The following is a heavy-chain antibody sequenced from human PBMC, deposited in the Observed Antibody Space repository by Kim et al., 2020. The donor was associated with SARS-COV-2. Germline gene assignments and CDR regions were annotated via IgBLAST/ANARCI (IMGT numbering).Heavy chain of an antibody. V-gene: IGHV5-10-1*01. Sequence: GESLKISCKASGYTFTNNWITWVRHMPGKGLEWMGRIDPSNSYTDYSPSFQGHVTISADKSISTVYLHWISLKASDSAIYYCARGRGCTDYWGQGTLVTV. J-gene: IGHJ4*02. CDR3: ARGRGCTDY. CDR2: IDPSNSYT. CDR1: GYTFTNNW. D-gene: IGHD2-8*01.